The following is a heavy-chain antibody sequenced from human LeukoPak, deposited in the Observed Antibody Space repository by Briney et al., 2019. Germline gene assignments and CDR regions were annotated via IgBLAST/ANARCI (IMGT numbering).Heavy chain of an antibody. CDR1: GGPLNDYY. V-gene: IGHV4-34*01. CDR3: ARRVGPPGAPFDP. Sequence: PSETLSLTCAVYGGPLNDYYWSWIRQPPGKGLEWIGEINHSGSTNYNPSLKSRVTISVDTSKNQFSLKLSSVTAADTAVYYCARRVGPPGAPFDPWGQGTLVTVSS. CDR2: INHSGST. J-gene: IGHJ5*02. D-gene: IGHD1-26*01.